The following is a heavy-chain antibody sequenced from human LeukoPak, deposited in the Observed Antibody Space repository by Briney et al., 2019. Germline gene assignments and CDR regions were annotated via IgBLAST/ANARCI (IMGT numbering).Heavy chain of an antibody. Sequence: PSETLSLTCTVSGGSISNYYWSWIRQPPGKGLEWIGYIYYSGSTSYNPSLKSRVAISVDTSKNQFSLKMSSVTAADTAVYYCARRRGDTSTLNYYYYYYMDVWGKGTTVTISS. CDR3: ARRRGDTSTLNYYYYYYMDV. D-gene: IGHD2-2*01. CDR2: IYYSGST. V-gene: IGHV4-59*01. CDR1: GGSISNYY. J-gene: IGHJ6*03.